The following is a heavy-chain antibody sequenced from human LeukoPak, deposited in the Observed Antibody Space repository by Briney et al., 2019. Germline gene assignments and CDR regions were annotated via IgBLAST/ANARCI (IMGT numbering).Heavy chain of an antibody. CDR3: GTSAAVAGSPFIQH. CDR2: INPSGGST. D-gene: IGHD6-19*01. CDR1: GYTFTTYY. V-gene: IGHV1-46*01. Sequence: ASVTVSSTASGYTFTTYYMHWVRQAPGQGLEWMGVINPSGGSTSYAQKFQARVTITEDTSTDTAYMELSSLRSEDTAVYCCGTSAAVAGSPFIQHWGQGALVTVSS. J-gene: IGHJ1*01.